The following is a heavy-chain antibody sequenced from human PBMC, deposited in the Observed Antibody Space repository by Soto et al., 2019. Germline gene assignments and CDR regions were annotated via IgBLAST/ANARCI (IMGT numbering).Heavy chain of an antibody. Sequence: ASVKVSCKASGYTFTGHYIHWVRQAPGQGPEWMGEIGPASGDTRYAQKFQGRVTMTRDTSITTAYMELNNLSPDDTAVYYCGRGRSGQLVVFYWGQGTPVTVS. CDR1: GYTFTGHY. CDR3: GRGRSGQLVVFY. D-gene: IGHD3-10*01. CDR2: IGPASGDT. V-gene: IGHV1-2*02. J-gene: IGHJ4*02.